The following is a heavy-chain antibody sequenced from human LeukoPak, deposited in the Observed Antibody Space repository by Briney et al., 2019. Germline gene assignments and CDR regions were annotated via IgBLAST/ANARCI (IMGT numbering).Heavy chain of an antibody. Sequence: SETLSLTCTVSGGSISSSSYYWGWLRQPPGKGLEWIGSIYYSGSTYYNPSLKSRVTISVDTSKNQFSLKLSSVTAADTAVYYCARGYSYVPNWFDPWGQGTLVTVSS. CDR3: ARGYSYVPNWFDP. CDR2: IYYSGST. CDR1: GGSISSSSYY. D-gene: IGHD5-18*01. V-gene: IGHV4-39*07. J-gene: IGHJ5*02.